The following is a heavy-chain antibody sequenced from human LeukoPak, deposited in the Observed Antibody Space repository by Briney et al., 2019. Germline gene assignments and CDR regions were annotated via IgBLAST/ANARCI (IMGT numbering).Heavy chain of an antibody. Sequence: GGSLRLSCAASGFTFSSYSMNCVRQAPEKGLEWVSYIIRRSSTIYYADSVKGRFTIPRDNAKNSVYLELNSLRAEDKAVYYCASGGLGKFDWGKETLVTVYS. V-gene: IGHV3-48*01. CDR2: IIRRSSTI. CDR1: GFTFSSYS. CDR3: ASGGLGKFD. D-gene: IGHD3-10*01. J-gene: IGHJ4*02.